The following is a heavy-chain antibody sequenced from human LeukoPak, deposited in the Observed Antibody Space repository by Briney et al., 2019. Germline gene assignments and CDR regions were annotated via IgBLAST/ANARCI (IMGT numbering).Heavy chain of an antibody. V-gene: IGHV4-61*01. CDR3: ARGFHIAPDY. J-gene: IGHJ4*02. CDR2: IYYSGST. Sequence: PSETLSLTCTVSGGSVSSGSYYWSWIRQPPGKGLEWIGYIYYSGSTNYNPSLKSRVTISVDTSKNQFSLKLSSVTAADTAVYYCARGFHIAPDYWGQGTLVTVSS. CDR1: GGSVSSGSYY. D-gene: IGHD2-21*01.